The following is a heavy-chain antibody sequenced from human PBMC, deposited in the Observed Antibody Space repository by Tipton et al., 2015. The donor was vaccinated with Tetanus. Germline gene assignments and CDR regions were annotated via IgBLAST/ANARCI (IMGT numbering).Heavy chain of an antibody. CDR2: IYYSGST. CDR1: GGSISSYY. D-gene: IGHD2-2*01. Sequence: TLSLTCTVSGGSISSYYWSWIRQPPGKGLEWIGYIYYSGSTNYNPSLKSRVTISVDTSKNQFSLKLSSVTAADTAVYYCARALVVPAATTINWFDPWGQGTLVTVSS. V-gene: IGHV4-59*01. J-gene: IGHJ5*02. CDR3: ARALVVPAATTINWFDP.